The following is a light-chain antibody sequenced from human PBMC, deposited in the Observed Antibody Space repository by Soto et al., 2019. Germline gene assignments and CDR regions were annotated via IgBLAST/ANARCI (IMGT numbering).Light chain of an antibody. CDR1: QTISTH. J-gene: IGKJ2*01. CDR3: QQSLTIPYT. V-gene: IGKV1-39*01. Sequence: DIQMTQSPSSLSASVRDRVTITCRASQTISTHLNLYQQKPGKAPKLLIYAASTLQSGVPSRFSGSGSGTDFTLTINSLQPEDFATYYCQQSLTIPYTFGQGTKLEIK. CDR2: AAS.